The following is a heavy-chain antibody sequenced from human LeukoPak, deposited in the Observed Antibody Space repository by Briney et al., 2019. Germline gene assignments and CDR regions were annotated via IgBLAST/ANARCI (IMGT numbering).Heavy chain of an antibody. V-gene: IGHV1-18*01. CDR2: ISAYNGNT. Sequence: ASVKVSCKASGYTFTSYGISWVRQAPGQGLEWMGWISAYNGNTNYAQKLQGRVTMTTDTSTSTAYMELRSLRSDDTAVYYCARDPPYYYGSGGGYYYYYMDVWGKGTTVTISS. CDR3: ARDPPYYYGSGGGYYYYYMDV. CDR1: GYTFTSYG. J-gene: IGHJ6*03. D-gene: IGHD3-10*01.